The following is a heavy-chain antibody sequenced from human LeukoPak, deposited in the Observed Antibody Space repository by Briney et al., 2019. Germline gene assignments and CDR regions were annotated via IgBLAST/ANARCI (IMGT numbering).Heavy chain of an antibody. Sequence: GGSLRLSCAASGFTFSSYSMNWVRQAPGKGLEWVSFISSSSSYIYYADSAKGRFTISRDNAKNSLYLQMNSLRAEDTAVYYCARADWDTAMIDYWGQGTLVTVSS. J-gene: IGHJ4*02. CDR1: GFTFSSYS. CDR3: ARADWDTAMIDY. V-gene: IGHV3-21*01. CDR2: ISSSSSYI. D-gene: IGHD5-18*01.